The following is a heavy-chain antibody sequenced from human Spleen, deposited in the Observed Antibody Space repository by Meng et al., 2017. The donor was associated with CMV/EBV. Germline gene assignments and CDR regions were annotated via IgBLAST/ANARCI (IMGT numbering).Heavy chain of an antibody. CDR1: GGSISSGDYY. CDR3: ARVGRGYSYGRNWFDP. D-gene: IGHD5-18*01. J-gene: IGHJ5*02. Sequence: SDTLSLTCTVSGGSISSGDYYWSWIRQPPGKGLEWIGYIYYSGSTNYNPSLKSRVTISVDTSKNQFSLKLSSVTAADTAVYYCARVGRGYSYGRNWFDPWGQGTLVTVSS. V-gene: IGHV4-30-4*02. CDR2: IYYSGST.